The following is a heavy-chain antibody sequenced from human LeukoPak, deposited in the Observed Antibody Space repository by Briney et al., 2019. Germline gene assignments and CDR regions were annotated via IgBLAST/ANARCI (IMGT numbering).Heavy chain of an antibody. J-gene: IGHJ3*02. V-gene: IGHV3-9*01. CDR3: AKGKQWLVPEDAFDI. CDR2: ISWNSGSI. CDR1: GFTFDDYA. Sequence: SLRLSCAASGFTFDDYAMHWVRQAPGKGLEWVSGISWNSGSIGYADSVKGRFTISRDNAKNSLYLQMNSLRAEDTALYYCAKGKQWLVPEDAFDIWGQGTMVTVSS. D-gene: IGHD6-19*01.